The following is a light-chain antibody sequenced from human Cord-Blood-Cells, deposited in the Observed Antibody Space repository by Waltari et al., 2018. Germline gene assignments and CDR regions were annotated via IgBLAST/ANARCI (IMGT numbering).Light chain of an antibody. Sequence: QSALTQPASVSGSPGQSITISCTGTSSDVGGYNYVSWYQQHPGKAPKLMIYDVSNRPSGVSKRFSGSKSGHTASLTISGLQAEDEADYYCSSYTSSSTVFGGGTKLTVL. CDR2: DVS. V-gene: IGLV2-14*01. J-gene: IGLJ3*02. CDR3: SSYTSSSTV. CDR1: SSDVGGYNY.